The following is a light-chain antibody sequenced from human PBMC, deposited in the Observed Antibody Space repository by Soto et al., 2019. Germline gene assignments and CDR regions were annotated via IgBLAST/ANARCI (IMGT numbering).Light chain of an antibody. CDR2: LNSDGSH. CDR3: QTWAGTGFSVV. J-gene: IGLJ2*01. V-gene: IGLV4-69*01. CDR1: SGHSSYA. Sequence: QPVLTQSPSASASLGASVKFTCTLSSGHSSYAIARHQQQPEKGPRFLMKLNSDGSHNTGDGIPDRFSGSSSGAERYLTISSLQSEDEADYYCQTWAGTGFSVVFGGGTKVTVL.